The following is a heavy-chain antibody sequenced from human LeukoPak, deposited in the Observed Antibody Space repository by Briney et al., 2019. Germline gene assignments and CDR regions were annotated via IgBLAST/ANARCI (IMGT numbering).Heavy chain of an antibody. Sequence: SETLSLTCTVSGGSISSYYWSWIRQPPGKGLEWIGYIYYSGSTNYNPSLKSRVTISVDTSKNQFSLKLSSVTAADTAVYYCARGRGLRIAAAGKDYWGQGTLVTVSS. J-gene: IGHJ4*02. CDR2: IYYSGST. V-gene: IGHV4-59*12. CDR3: ARGRGLRIAAAGKDY. D-gene: IGHD6-13*01. CDR1: GGSISSYY.